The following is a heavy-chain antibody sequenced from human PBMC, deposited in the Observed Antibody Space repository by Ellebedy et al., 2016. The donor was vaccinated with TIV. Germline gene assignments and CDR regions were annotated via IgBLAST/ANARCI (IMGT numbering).Heavy chain of an antibody. CDR1: GFIFSSYA. D-gene: IGHD3-16*01. Sequence: PGGSLRLSCTASGFIFSSYAMIWVRQAPGKELEWVSLISNDNGTMYYSDSVKGRFTVSRDNAKNSLYLQMNSLRDEDTAIYYCARGLRGRLYSWLAPWGQGTLVTVSS. J-gene: IGHJ5*02. CDR3: ARGLRGRLYSWLAP. CDR2: ISNDNGTM. V-gene: IGHV3-48*02.